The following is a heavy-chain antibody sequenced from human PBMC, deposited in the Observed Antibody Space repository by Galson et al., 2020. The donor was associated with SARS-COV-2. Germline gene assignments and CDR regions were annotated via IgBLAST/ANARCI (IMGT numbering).Heavy chain of an antibody. CDR3: ARGLGQQLVSL. Sequence: ASVKVSCKASGYTFTGYYIHWVRQAPGQGLEWMGWINPNSGDTNYAQNFQGRVTMTRDTSINTAYMALSRLRSDDTAVYYCARGLGQQLVSLWGQGTLVTVSS. D-gene: IGHD6-13*01. CDR2: INPNSGDT. J-gene: IGHJ1*01. CDR1: GYTFTGYY. V-gene: IGHV1-2*02.